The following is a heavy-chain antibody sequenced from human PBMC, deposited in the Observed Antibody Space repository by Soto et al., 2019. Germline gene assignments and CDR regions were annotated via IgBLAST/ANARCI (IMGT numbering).Heavy chain of an antibody. CDR3: ARRALMRYCSGGSCYGPFDY. CDR2: ISYDGSNK. Sequence: GGSLRLSCAASGFTFSSYGMHWVRQAPGKGLEWVAVISYDGSNKYYADSVKGRFTISRDNSKNTLYLQMNSLRAEDTAVYYCARRALMRYCSGGSCYGPFDYWGQGTLVTVSS. D-gene: IGHD2-15*01. J-gene: IGHJ4*02. CDR1: GFTFSSYG. V-gene: IGHV3-30*03.